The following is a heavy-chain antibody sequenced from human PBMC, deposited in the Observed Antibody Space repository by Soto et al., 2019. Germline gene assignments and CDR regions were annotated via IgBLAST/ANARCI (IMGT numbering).Heavy chain of an antibody. CDR2: VSSSGTS. D-gene: IGHD3-16*02. CDR3: ARIPLTNEYRPYYSMDV. Sequence: QVHLQESGPGLVQPSETLSLTCTVSGGPIGGDSWSWFRPPPGKGLECIGYVSSSGTSTFNPSLKRRVTISIDTSGNQFSLKLTSVTAADTAVYYCARIPLTNEYRPYYSMDVWGTGNTVTVSS. J-gene: IGHJ6*03. CDR1: GGPIGGDS. V-gene: IGHV4-59*13.